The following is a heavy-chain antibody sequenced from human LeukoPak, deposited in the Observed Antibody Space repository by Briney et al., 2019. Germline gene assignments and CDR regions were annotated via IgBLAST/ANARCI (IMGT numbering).Heavy chain of an antibody. Sequence: SQTLSLTCTVSGGSISSGGFCWSWIRQPPGKGLEWIGYIYYSGTTYYNPSLMSRVTISVDTSKSQFSLKLSSVTAADTALYYCARGDCSRTSCSFDDWGQGTLVTVSS. D-gene: IGHD2-2*01. V-gene: IGHV4-31*03. J-gene: IGHJ4*02. CDR2: IYYSGTT. CDR1: GGSISSGGFC. CDR3: ARGDCSRTSCSFDD.